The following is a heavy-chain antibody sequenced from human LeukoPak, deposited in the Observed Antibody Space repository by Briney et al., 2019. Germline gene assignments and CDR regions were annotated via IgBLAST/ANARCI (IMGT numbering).Heavy chain of an antibody. CDR2: IKQDGSEK. V-gene: IGHV3-7*01. CDR1: GFTFSSYW. CDR3: ARDFNILLWFGESTYGMDV. D-gene: IGHD3-10*01. J-gene: IGHJ6*02. Sequence: SGVSLRLSCAASGFTFSSYWMSWVRQAPGKGLEWVANIKQDGSEKYYVDSVKCRFTISRDNAKNSLYLQMNSLRAEDTAVYYCARDFNILLWFGESTYGMDVWGQGTTVTVSS.